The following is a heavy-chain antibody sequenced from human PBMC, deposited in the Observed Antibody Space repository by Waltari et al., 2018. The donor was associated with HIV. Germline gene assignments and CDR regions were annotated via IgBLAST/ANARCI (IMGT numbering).Heavy chain of an antibody. CDR1: GVSISGSSWD. J-gene: IGHJ4*02. CDR3: AARTKIFDFFLDE. CDR2: LTSGGCT. V-gene: IGHV4-61*09. D-gene: IGHD3-3*01. Sequence: QVQLQESRPGMVTSSQTLSFSFTVAGVSISGSSWDWGWVRLPAGKGLEWIGHLTSGGCTKYNHSLKSRSTISTDTFRRHLSLKLTAVTAADTAVYYGAARTKIFDFFLDERGQGTLVTVSS.